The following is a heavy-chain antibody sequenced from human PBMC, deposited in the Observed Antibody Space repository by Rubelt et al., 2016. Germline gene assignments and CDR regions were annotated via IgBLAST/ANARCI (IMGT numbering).Heavy chain of an antibody. CDR1: SVSNVW. CDR3: SRDRRGAAGTNKYDYGTDV. Sequence: SVSNVWMNWVRQAPGKGLEWVGRIKSKTDGGTTDYAAPVKGRFTISRDDSKNTLYLQMNSLKTEDTAVYYCSRDRRGAAGTNKYDYGTDVWGQGTTVTVSS. V-gene: IGHV3-15*01. CDR2: IKSKTDGGTT. D-gene: IGHD6-13*01. J-gene: IGHJ6*02.